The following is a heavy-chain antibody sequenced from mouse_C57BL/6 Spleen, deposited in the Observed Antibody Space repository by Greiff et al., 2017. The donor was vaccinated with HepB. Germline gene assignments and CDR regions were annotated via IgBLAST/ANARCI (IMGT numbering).Heavy chain of an antibody. V-gene: IGHV4-1*01. Sequence: DVKLQESGGGLVQPGGSLKLSCAASGIDFSRYWMSWVRRAPGKGLEWIGEINPDSSTINYAPSLKDKFIISRDNAKNTLYLQMSKVRSEDTALYYCARYYGSSYPFAYWGQGTLVTVSA. D-gene: IGHD1-1*01. CDR1: GIDFSRYW. CDR2: INPDSSTI. J-gene: IGHJ3*01. CDR3: ARYYGSSYPFAY.